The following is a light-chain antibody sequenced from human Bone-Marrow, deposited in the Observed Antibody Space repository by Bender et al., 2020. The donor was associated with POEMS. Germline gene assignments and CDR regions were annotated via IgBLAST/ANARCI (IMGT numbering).Light chain of an antibody. CDR1: SSNIGAHA. Sequence: QSVLTQPPSASGTPGQRVTISCSGGSSNIGAHALNWYQHLPGAAPELLIYSSHRRPSEVPDRFSGSRSGTAASLAISGLQSEDEADYYWAVWDDSLNGWVFGGGTKLTVL. CDR2: SSH. CDR3: AVWDDSLNGWV. J-gene: IGLJ3*02. V-gene: IGLV1-44*01.